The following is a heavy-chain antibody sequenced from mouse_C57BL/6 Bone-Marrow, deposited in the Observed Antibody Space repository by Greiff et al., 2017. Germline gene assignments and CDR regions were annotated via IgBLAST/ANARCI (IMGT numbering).Heavy chain of an antibody. CDR1: GYAFSSSW. V-gene: IGHV1-82*01. J-gene: IGHJ2*01. Sequence: VQLQQSGPELVKPGASVKISCKASGYAFSSSWMNWVKQRPGKGLEWIGRIYPGDGDTNYNGKFKGKATLTADKSSSTAYMQLSSLTSEDSAVYFCARLGPLGYWGKGTTLTVSS. CDR2: IYPGDGDT. D-gene: IGHD3-3*01. CDR3: ARLGPLGY.